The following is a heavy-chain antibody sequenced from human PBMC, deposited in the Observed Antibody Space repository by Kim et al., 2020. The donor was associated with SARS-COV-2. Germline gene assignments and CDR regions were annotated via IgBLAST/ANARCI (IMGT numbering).Heavy chain of an antibody. Sequence: GGSLRLSCVASGFTFSDSTVYWVRQAPGKGLEWVGRIRSKTNRYATAYGASVEGRFTISRDDSRNTAYLQMNSLKIEDTAVYFCATWWPVAHFDFWGQGT. J-gene: IGHJ4*02. V-gene: IGHV3-73*01. CDR1: GFTFSDST. D-gene: IGHD2-15*01. CDR2: IRSKTNRYAT. CDR3: ATWWPVAHFDF.